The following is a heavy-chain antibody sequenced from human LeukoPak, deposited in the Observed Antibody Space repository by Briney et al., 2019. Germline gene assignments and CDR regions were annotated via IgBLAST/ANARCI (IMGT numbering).Heavy chain of an antibody. V-gene: IGHV1-2*02. CDR1: GYTFTGYY. CDR3: ARGSDYDDYFYMDF. Sequence: WASVKVSCKASGYTFTGYYMHWVRQAPGQGLEWMGWINPNSGGTNYARKFQGRVTMTRDTSISTAYMELTRLRSDDTAVYFCARGSDYDDYFYMDFWGKGTTVTVSS. CDR2: INPNSGGT. J-gene: IGHJ6*03.